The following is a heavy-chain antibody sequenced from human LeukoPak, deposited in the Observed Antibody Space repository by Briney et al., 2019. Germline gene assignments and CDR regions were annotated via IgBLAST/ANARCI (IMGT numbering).Heavy chain of an antibody. D-gene: IGHD5-12*01. J-gene: IGHJ4*02. CDR3: AREDVDIVAMSYGDIIYYFDY. CDR1: GDTLSSYA. CDR2: IIPILGIA. V-gene: IGHV1-69*04. Sequence: AASVKVSCKASGDTLSSYAISWVRPAPEQGLEWMGRIIPILGIAHYAQKLQSRDTITADKSTSTAYMELSSLRSEDTAVYYCAREDVDIVAMSYGDIIYYFDYWGQGTLVTVSS.